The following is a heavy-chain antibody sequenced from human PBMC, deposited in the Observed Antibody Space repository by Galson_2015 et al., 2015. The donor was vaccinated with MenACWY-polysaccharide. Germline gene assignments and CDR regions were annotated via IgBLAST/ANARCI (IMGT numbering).Heavy chain of an antibody. CDR2: IFPATSST. CDR1: GYNFNTFW. CDR3: ARHQFSTAWPPAGH. Sequence: QSGAEVKKPGESLRISCEASGYNFNTFWIGWARQLPGKGLEWMGIIFPATSSTKYSPSFQGQVTISADKSNSTAYLQWTSLKASATAMYFCARHQFSTAWPPAGHWGQGTLIIVSS. J-gene: IGHJ4*02. V-gene: IGHV5-51*01. D-gene: IGHD6-19*01.